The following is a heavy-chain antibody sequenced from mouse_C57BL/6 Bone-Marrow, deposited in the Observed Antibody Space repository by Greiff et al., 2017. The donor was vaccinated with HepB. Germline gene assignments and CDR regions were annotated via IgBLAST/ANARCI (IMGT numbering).Heavy chain of an antibody. CDR2: IHPSDSDT. CDR1: GYTFTSYW. CDR3: ARAPDSSGYLYYFDD. Sequence: QVQLQQPGADLVKPGASVKVSCKASGYTFTSYWMHWVKQRPGQGLEWIGRIHPSDSDTNYNQKFKGKATLTVDKSSITAYMQLSSLTSEDSAIYYCARAPDSSGYLYYFDDWGQGTTLTVSS. J-gene: IGHJ2*01. D-gene: IGHD3-2*02. V-gene: IGHV1-74*01.